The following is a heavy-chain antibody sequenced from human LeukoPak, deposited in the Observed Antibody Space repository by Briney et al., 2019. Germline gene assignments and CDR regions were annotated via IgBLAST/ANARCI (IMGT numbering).Heavy chain of an antibody. CDR2: INHSGST. D-gene: IGHD2-15*01. CDR3: ARAEVVAATQPFDY. CDR1: GGSFSGYY. V-gene: IGHV4-34*01. Sequence: PSETLSLTCTVSGGSFSGYYWSWIRQPPGKGLEWIGEINHSGSTNYNPSLKSRVTISVDTSKNQFSLKLSSVTAADTAVYYCARAEVVAATQPFDYWGQGTLVTVSS. J-gene: IGHJ4*02.